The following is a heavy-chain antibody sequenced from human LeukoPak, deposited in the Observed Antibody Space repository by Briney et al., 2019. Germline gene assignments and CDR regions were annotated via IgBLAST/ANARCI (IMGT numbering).Heavy chain of an antibody. V-gene: IGHV3-33*06. CDR3: AKALTWTVGTTYWRSADY. CDR2: ICYDGGNK. CDR1: GFTFNNYG. Sequence: PGRSLILSCAASGFTFNNYGIHWVRQAPGKGLEWVAVICYDGGNKFYLDSVMGRFTLSRDNSKNTVHLQMNSLRTEDTAVYYCAKALTWTVGTTYWRSADYWGQGTLVTVSS. J-gene: IGHJ4*02. D-gene: IGHD1-26*01.